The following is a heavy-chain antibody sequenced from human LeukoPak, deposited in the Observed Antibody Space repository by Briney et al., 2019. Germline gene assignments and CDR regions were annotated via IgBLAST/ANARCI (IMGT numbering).Heavy chain of an antibody. CDR2: ISHDGTKK. CDR3: AKVTTLLMVEFDS. V-gene: IGHV3-30*18. CDR1: GFTFSSYG. D-gene: IGHD4-17*01. Sequence: PGGSLRLSCAASGFTFSSYGMHWVRQAPGKGLEWVAVISHDGTKKYYADSVRGRFTISRDNSKKTLYLKMDSLRLEYTAVYHCAKVTTLLMVEFDSWGQGTMVTVSS. J-gene: IGHJ3*01.